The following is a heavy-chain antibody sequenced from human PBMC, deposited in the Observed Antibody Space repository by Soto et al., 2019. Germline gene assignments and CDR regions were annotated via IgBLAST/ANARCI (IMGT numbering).Heavy chain of an antibody. CDR1: GFGFSSCR. Sequence: GGSLRRSSGETSGFGFSSCRMSWVRQTPGKGLEWVSAITGSGDKTYYADSVEGRFTISRDNSKDTHYLQMSSLRAEDTAIYYCATMRGFFEFWRQGTLVTISS. D-gene: IGHD3-22*01. V-gene: IGHV3-23*01. CDR3: ATMRGFFEF. J-gene: IGHJ4*02. CDR2: ITGSGDKT.